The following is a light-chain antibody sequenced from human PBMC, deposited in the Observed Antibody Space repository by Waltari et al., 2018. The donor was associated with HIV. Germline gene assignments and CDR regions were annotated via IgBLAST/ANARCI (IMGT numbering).Light chain of an antibody. Sequence: QSALTQPASVSGSPGQSITISCPASSSDIGCYNYVPWYYQPPGQAPTLMISHVRNRPSGVADRYSGSKSGNTASLTISGLQAEDAADYYCSSFTSRSTLMYGGGTKVTVL. CDR3: SSFTSRSTLM. V-gene: IGLV2-14*03. CDR1: SSDIGCYNY. J-gene: IGLJ3*02. CDR2: HVR.